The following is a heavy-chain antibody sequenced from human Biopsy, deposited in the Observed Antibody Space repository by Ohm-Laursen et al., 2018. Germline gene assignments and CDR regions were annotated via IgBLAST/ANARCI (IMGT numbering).Heavy chain of an antibody. V-gene: IGHV3-23*01. D-gene: IGHD2-2*02. CDR3: AKGGYCTTTSCYMDVDY. J-gene: IGHJ4*02. CDR1: GFSFDNYA. CDR2: ISGSGSST. Sequence: SLRLSCSASGFSFDNYAMNWVRQAPGKGLEWVSTISGSGSSTYYADSVKGRFTISRDASKNTLYLLMNSLRAEDTAMYYCAKGGYCTTTSCYMDVDYWGQGTLVTVSS.